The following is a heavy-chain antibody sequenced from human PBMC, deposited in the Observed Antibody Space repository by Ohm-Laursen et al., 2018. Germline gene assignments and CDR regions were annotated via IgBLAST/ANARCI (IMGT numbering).Heavy chain of an antibody. CDR3: ARDWGLYGERTMVRADH. CDR1: GGSISSYY. CDR2: IYTSGST. V-gene: IGHV4-4*07. Sequence: SETLSLTCTVSGGSISSYYWSWIRQPAGKGLEWIGRIYTSGSTNYNPSLKSRVTMSVDTSKNQFSLKLSSVTAADTAVYYCARDWGLYGERTMVRADHWGQGTLVTVSS. D-gene: IGHD3-10*01. J-gene: IGHJ4*02.